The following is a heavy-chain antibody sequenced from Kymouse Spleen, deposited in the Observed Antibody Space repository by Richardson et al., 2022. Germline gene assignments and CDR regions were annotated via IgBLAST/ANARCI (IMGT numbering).Heavy chain of an antibody. CDR2: INHSGST. J-gene: IGHJ6*02. CDR3: ARGRTGTTPYGMDV. CDR1: GGSFSGYY. Sequence: QVQLQQWGAGLLKPSETLSLTCAVYGGSFSGYYWSWIRQPPGKGLEWIGEINHSGSTNYNPSLKSRVTISVDTSKNQFSLKLSSVTAADTAVYYCARGRTGTTPYGMDVWGQGTTVTVSS. D-gene: IGHD1-7*01. V-gene: IGHV4-34*01.